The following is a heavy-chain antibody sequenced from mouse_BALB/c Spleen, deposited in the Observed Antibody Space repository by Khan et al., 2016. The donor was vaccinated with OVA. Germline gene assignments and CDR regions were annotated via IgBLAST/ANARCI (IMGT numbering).Heavy chain of an antibody. V-gene: IGHV3-2*02. CDR1: GYSITSDYA. J-gene: IGHJ3*01. Sequence: VQLKQSGPGLVKPSQSLSLTCTVTGYSITSDYAWNWIRQFPGNKLEWMGYINYSGGTSYLPSLKSRISITRDTPKNQFFLQLNSVTTEDSATYYCARWFTYWGQGTLVTVS. CDR3: ARWFTY. CDR2: INYSGGT.